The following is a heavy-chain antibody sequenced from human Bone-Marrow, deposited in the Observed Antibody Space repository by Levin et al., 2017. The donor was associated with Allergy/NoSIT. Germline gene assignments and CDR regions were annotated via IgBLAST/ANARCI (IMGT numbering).Heavy chain of an antibody. Sequence: RSGGSLRLSCAASGFTFRHYTMNWVRQAPGKGLEWVSCITSSGDSTYYADSVKGRFTISRDNAKNSLYLQLNRLRDEDTAMYYCARDPARGYYDSSGYSGDPWGQGTLVTVSS. J-gene: IGHJ5*02. V-gene: IGHV3-48*02. CDR1: GFTFRHYT. CDR3: ARDPARGYYDSSGYSGDP. CDR2: ITSSGDST. D-gene: IGHD3-22*01.